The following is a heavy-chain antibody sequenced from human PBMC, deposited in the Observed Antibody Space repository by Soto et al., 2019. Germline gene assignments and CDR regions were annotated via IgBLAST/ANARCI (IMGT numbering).Heavy chain of an antibody. CDR2: INIGGSSA. CDR3: ARARTHGPMNLYYYYYYGMDV. J-gene: IGHJ6*02. V-gene: IGHV3-74*01. CDR1: GFTFSSYW. D-gene: IGHD4-17*01. Sequence: GGSLRVSCAASGFTFSSYWMHWVRQAPGKGLVWVARINIGGSSASYADSVKGRFTISRDNAKNTLYLQMNSLIAVDTDVYYCARARTHGPMNLYYYYYYGMDVWGQGTTVTVSS.